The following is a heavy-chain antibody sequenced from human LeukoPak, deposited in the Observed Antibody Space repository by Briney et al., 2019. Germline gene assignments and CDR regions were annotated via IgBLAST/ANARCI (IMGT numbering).Heavy chain of an antibody. J-gene: IGHJ4*02. Sequence: GGSLRLSCAASGFTFSSYAMSWVRQAPGKGLEWVSAISGSGGSTYYADSVKGRFTISRDNSKNTLYLQMNSLRAEDTAVYYCAKTRGFYGKLKSYYFDYWGQGTLVTVSS. D-gene: IGHD2-15*01. CDR1: GFTFSSYA. V-gene: IGHV3-23*01. CDR3: AKTRGFYGKLKSYYFDY. CDR2: ISGSGGST.